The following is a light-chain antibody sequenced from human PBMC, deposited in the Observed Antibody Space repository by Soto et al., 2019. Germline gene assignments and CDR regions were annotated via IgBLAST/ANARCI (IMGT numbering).Light chain of an antibody. CDR1: QSVGSNS. V-gene: IGKV3-20*01. CDR2: GAS. J-gene: IGKJ5*01. CDR3: QQYGTSPSSIT. Sequence: EIVLTQSPATLSLSPGEGATLSCRASQSVGSNSLAWYQQKPGQAPRLLIYGASSRATGIPDRFSGSGSETDFTLTISRLESEDFAVYYCQQYGTSPSSITFGQGTRLEIK.